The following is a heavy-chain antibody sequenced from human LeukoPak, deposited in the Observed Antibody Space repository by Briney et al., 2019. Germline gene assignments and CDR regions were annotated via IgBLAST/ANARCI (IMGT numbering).Heavy chain of an antibody. D-gene: IGHD6-19*01. CDR3: ARGRILSQWLEYFQH. Sequence: SVKVSCKASGGTFSSYAISWVRQAPGQGLEWMGGIIPIFGTANYAQKFQGRVTITADESTSTAYMELSSLRSEDTAVYYCARGRILSQWLEYFQHWGQGTLVTVSS. J-gene: IGHJ1*01. V-gene: IGHV1-69*13. CDR1: GGTFSSYA. CDR2: IIPIFGTA.